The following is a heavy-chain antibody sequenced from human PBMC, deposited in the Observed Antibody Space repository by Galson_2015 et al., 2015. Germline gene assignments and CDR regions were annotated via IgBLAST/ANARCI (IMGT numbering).Heavy chain of an antibody. D-gene: IGHD1-1*01. CDR1: GYTFTGYY. CDR3: AVFSTRTKFDY. V-gene: IGHV1-2*06. CDR2: INPNSGGT. Sequence: SVKVSCKASGYTFTGYYIHWVRQAPGQGLEWMGRINPNSGGTNYAQKFQGRVTMTRDTSISTAYMELSRLRSDDTAVYYCAVFSTRTKFDYWGQGTLVTVSS. J-gene: IGHJ4*02.